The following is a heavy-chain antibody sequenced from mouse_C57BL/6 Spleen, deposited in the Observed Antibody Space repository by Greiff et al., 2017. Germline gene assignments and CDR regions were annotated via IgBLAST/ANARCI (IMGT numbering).Heavy chain of an antibody. CDR1: GFTFSSYA. V-gene: IGHV5-9-1*02. Sequence: EVKLVESGEGLVKPGGSLKLSCAASGFTFSSYAMSWVRQTPEKRLAWVAYISSGGDYIYYADTVKGRFTISRDNARNTLYLQMSSLKSEDTAMYYCTRRGMDSYWYFDVWGTGTTVTVSS. D-gene: IGHD2-10*02. CDR2: ISSGGDYI. J-gene: IGHJ1*03. CDR3: TRRGMDSYWYFDV.